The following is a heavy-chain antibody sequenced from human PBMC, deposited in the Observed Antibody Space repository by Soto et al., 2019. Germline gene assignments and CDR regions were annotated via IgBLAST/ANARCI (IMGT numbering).Heavy chain of an antibody. CDR1: GFTFSSYG. Sequence: VQLVESGGGVVQPGRSLRLSCAASGFTFSSYGMHWVRQAPGKGLEWVAVISYDGSNKYYADSVKGRFTISRDNSKNTLYLQMNSLRAEDTAVYYCAKDLVGDVSLRDWGQGTLVTVSS. CDR2: ISYDGSNK. CDR3: AKDLVGDVSLRD. D-gene: IGHD3-10*01. V-gene: IGHV3-30*18. J-gene: IGHJ4*02.